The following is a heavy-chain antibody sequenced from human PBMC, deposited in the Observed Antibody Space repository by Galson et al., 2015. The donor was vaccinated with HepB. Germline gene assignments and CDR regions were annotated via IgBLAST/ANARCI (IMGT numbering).Heavy chain of an antibody. V-gene: IGHV1-24*01. CDR3: ATGGSGSYYGDY. CDR1: GYTLTELS. J-gene: IGHJ4*02. CDR2: FDPEDGET. Sequence: SVKVSCKVSGYTLTELSMHWVRQAPGKGLEWMGGFDPEDGETIYAQKFQGRVTMTEDTSTDTAYMELSSLRSEDTAVYYCATGGSGSYYGDYWGQGTLVTVSS. D-gene: IGHD1-26*01.